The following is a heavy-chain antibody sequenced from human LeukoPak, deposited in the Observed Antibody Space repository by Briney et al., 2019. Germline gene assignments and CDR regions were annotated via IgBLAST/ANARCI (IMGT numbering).Heavy chain of an antibody. CDR3: AKDRRATMDRGLHYGMDV. Sequence: GGSLRLSCAASGFTLDGYAMHWVRQAPGKGLEWVSGISWNSGSIDYADSVKGRFTISRDNAKNSLYLQMNSLRAEDTALYYCAKDRRATMDRGLHYGMDVWGQGTTVTVSS. CDR2: ISWNSGSI. CDR1: GFTLDGYA. D-gene: IGHD3-10*01. V-gene: IGHV3-9*01. J-gene: IGHJ6*02.